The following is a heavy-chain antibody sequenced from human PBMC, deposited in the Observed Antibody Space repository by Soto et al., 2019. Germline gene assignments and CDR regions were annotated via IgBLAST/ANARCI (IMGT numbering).Heavy chain of an antibody. CDR2: ISSSGSTI. CDR3: ARVGSYYYYGMDV. Sequence: PGGSLRLSCAASGFTFSSYEMNWVRQAPGKGLEWVSYISSSGSTIYYADSVKGRFTISRDNAKNSLYLQMNSLRAEDTAVYYCARVGSYYYYGMDVWGQGTTVTVSS. D-gene: IGHD3-16*01. CDR1: GFTFSSYE. J-gene: IGHJ6*02. V-gene: IGHV3-48*03.